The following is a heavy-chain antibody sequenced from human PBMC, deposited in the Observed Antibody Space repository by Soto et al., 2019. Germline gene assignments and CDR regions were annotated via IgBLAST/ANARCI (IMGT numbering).Heavy chain of an antibody. V-gene: IGHV1-69*08. D-gene: IGHD3-10*01. J-gene: IGHJ6*03. CDR1: GGTFSSYT. Sequence: QVQLVKSGAEVKKPGSSVKGSCKASGGTFSSYTISWVRQAPGQGLEWMGRLIPILGIANNAQKFQGRVTITADKATGTAYMELISLRSEDTAVYYCAREAYYYGSGSYRYLTYSYYMDVWGKGTTVTVSS. CDR3: AREAYYYGSGSYRYLTYSYYMDV. CDR2: LIPILGIA.